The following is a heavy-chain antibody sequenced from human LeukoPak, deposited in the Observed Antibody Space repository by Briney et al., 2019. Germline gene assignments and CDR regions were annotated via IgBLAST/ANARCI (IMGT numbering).Heavy chain of an antibody. CDR3: ARDGYYYDSSGYYLPSSSGWFDP. CDR1: GGSISSYY. Sequence: SETLSLTCTVSGGSISSYYWSWIRQPPGKGLEWIGYIYYSGSTNYNPSLKSRVTISVDTSKNRFSLKLSSVTAADTAVYYCARDGYYYDSSGYYLPSSSGWFDPWGQGTLVTVSS. J-gene: IGHJ5*02. V-gene: IGHV4-59*01. D-gene: IGHD3-22*01. CDR2: IYYSGST.